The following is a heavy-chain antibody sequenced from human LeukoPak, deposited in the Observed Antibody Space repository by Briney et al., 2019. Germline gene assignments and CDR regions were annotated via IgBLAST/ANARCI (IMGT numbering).Heavy chain of an antibody. Sequence: PGGSLRLSCAASGFTFSSYSMNWVRQAPGKGLEWVSSISSSSSYIYYADSVKGRFTISRDNAKNSLYLQMNSLRAEDTAVSYCARAVGGDSSGYYLGIDYWGQGTLVTVSS. D-gene: IGHD3-22*01. CDR3: ARAVGGDSSGYYLGIDY. J-gene: IGHJ4*02. CDR1: GFTFSSYS. V-gene: IGHV3-21*01. CDR2: ISSSSSYI.